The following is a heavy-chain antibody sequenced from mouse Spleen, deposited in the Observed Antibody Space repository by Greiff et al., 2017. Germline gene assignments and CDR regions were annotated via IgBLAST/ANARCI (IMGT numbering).Heavy chain of an antibody. Sequence: QVQLQQPGAELVKPGASVKMSCKASGYTFTSYWITWVKQRPGQGLEWIGDIYPGSGSTNYNEKFKSKATLTVDTSSSTAYMQLSSLTSEDSAVYYCARRDYGNPHAMDYWGQGTSVTVSS. J-gene: IGHJ4*01. CDR3: ARRDYGNPHAMDY. D-gene: IGHD2-1*01. CDR2: IYPGSGST. V-gene: IGHV1-55*01. CDR1: GYTFTSYW.